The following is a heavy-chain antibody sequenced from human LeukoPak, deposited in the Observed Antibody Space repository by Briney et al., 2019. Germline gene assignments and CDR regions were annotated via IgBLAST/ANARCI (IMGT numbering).Heavy chain of an antibody. CDR3: ARDQADSGSYWPSWFDP. V-gene: IGHV3-48*01. D-gene: IGHD1-26*01. CDR1: GFPFSSYS. J-gene: IGHJ5*02. CDR2: ISSSSSTI. Sequence: GSLRLSCAASGFPFSSYSMNWVRQAPGKGQEWVSYISSSSSTIYYADSVKCQFTITRDNAKNSLYLQMNSLRAEDTAVYYCARDQADSGSYWPSWFDPWGQGTLVTVSS.